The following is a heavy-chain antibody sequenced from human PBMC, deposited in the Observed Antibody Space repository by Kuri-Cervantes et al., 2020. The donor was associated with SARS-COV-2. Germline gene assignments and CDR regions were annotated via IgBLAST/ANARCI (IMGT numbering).Heavy chain of an antibody. CDR1: GGSFSGYY. Sequence: SCAVYGGSFSGYYWSWIRQPPGKGLEWSGEINHSGSTNYNPSLKSRVTISVDTSKNQFSLKLSSVTAADTAVYYCARGRDKRYSSGSDYYYGMDVWGQGTTVTVSS. D-gene: IGHD6-19*01. CDR3: ARGRDKRYSSGSDYYYGMDV. J-gene: IGHJ6*02. CDR2: INHSGST. V-gene: IGHV4-34*01.